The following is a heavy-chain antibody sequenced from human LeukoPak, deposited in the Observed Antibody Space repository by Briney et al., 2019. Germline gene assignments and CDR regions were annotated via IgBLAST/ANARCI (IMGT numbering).Heavy chain of an antibody. V-gene: IGHV3-30*02. D-gene: IGHD3-22*01. Sequence: GGSLRLSCAASGFTFSSYGMHWVRQAPGKGLEWVAFIRYDGSNKYYADSVKGRFTISGDNSKNTLYLQMNSLRAEDTAVYYCAKWAEYYYDSSGSIPGYWGQGTLVTVSS. CDR3: AKWAEYYYDSSGSIPGY. J-gene: IGHJ4*02. CDR1: GFTFSSYG. CDR2: IRYDGSNK.